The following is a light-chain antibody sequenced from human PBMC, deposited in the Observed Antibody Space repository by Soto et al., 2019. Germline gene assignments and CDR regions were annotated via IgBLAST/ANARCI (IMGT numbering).Light chain of an antibody. Sequence: EIVLAQSPGTLSLSPGESATLSCRASQSVSSSFLAWYQQTAGQAPRLLIYGASRRATGIPDRFSGSGSGTDFTLTISRLEPEDFAVYYCQQYVSSPWAFGQGTKVEI. CDR3: QQYVSSPWA. J-gene: IGKJ1*01. V-gene: IGKV3-20*01. CDR2: GAS. CDR1: QSVSSSF.